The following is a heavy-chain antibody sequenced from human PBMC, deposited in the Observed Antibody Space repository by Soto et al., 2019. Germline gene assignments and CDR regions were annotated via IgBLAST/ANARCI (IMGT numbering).Heavy chain of an antibody. CDR3: ARRSMVRGAKYNWFDP. CDR1: GASIGRSSDF. V-gene: IGHV4-39*01. D-gene: IGHD3-10*01. CDR2: IYYSGST. Sequence: PSETLSLTCTVSGASIGRSSDFWGWIRQTPGKGLEYIGSIYYSGSTYYNPSLKSRVTISVDTSKNQFSLKLSSVTAADTAVYYCARRSMVRGAKYNWFDPWGQGTLVTVSS. J-gene: IGHJ5*02.